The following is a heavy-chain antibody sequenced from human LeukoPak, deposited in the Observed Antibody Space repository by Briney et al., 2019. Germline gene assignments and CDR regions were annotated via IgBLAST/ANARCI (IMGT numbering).Heavy chain of an antibody. CDR3: ARDYSGDDYGDYYYYMDV. CDR2: IIPIFGTA. D-gene: IGHD5-12*01. Sequence: ASVKVSCKASGGTFSSYAISWVRQAPGQGLEWMGGIIPIFGTANYAQKFQGRVTITADESTSTAYMELSSLRSEDTAVYYCARDYSGDDYGDYYYYMDVWGKGTTVTVSS. CDR1: GGTFSSYA. J-gene: IGHJ6*03. V-gene: IGHV1-69*13.